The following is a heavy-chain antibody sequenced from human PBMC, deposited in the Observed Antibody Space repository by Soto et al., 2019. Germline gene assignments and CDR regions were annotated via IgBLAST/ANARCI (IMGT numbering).Heavy chain of an antibody. D-gene: IGHD2-8*01. CDR1: GYSFASYW. Sequence: GESLKVSCKGSGYSFASYWIGWVRQKSGKGLEWMGIIFPRDSDTKYNPSLQGQVSISADNSVATAYLHLSSLKPSDSAIYYCARHLYTNAQGNLFVDLWGQG. V-gene: IGHV5-51*01. J-gene: IGHJ4*02. CDR3: ARHLYTNAQGNLFVDL. CDR2: IFPRDSDT.